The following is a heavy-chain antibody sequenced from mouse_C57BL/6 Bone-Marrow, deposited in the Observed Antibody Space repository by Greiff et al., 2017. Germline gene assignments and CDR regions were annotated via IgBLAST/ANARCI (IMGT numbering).Heavy chain of an antibody. CDR1: GFTFSDYG. J-gene: IGHJ4*01. V-gene: IGHV5-17*01. CDR3: ARGRWLPYYAMDY. Sequence: EVQLVESGGGLVKPGGSLKLSCAASGFTFSDYGMHWVRQAPEKGLEWVAYISSGSSTIYYADTVKGRFTISRDNAKNTLFLQMTSLRSEDTAMYYFARGRWLPYYAMDYWGQGTSVTVSS. D-gene: IGHD2-3*01. CDR2: ISSGSSTI.